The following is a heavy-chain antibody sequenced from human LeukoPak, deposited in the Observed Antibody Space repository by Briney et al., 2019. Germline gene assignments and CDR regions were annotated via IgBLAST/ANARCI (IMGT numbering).Heavy chain of an antibody. CDR3: LGSSSWYEDY. V-gene: IGHV3-30*02. D-gene: IGHD6-13*01. CDR2: IRYDGSDK. J-gene: IGHJ4*02. Sequence: GGSLRLSCAATGFTFSYYGMHWVRQAPGKGLEWVAFIRYDGSDKHYADSVKGRFTISRGNSKNTLYLQMNTLRAEDTAVYYCLGSSSWYEDYWGQGTLVTVSS. CDR1: GFTFSYYG.